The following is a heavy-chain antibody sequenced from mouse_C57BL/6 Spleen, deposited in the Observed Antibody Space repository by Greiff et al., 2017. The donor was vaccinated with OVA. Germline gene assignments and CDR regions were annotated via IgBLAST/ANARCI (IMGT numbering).Heavy chain of an antibody. J-gene: IGHJ2*01. CDR2: IYPGGGYT. Sequence: QVQLQQSGAELVRPGTSVKMSCKASGYTFTNYWIGWAKQRPGHGLEWIGDIYPGGGYTKYNEKFKGKATLTADKSSSTAYMQFSSLTSEDSAIYYCARGYYGSSFDYWGQGTTLTVSS. V-gene: IGHV1-63*01. CDR3: ARGYYGSSFDY. D-gene: IGHD1-1*01. CDR1: GYTFTNYW.